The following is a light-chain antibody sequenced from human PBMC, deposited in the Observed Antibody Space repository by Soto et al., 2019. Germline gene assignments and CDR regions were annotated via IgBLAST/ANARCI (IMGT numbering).Light chain of an antibody. J-gene: IGLJ2*01. Sequence: QSALTQPASLSGSPGQSITISCTGTSSDVGGYNYVSWYQQHPGKAPKLLIYDVNNRPSGVSNRFSGSKSGNTASLTISGLQDEDEADYYCTSYTTTSTVIFGGGTKLTVL. V-gene: IGLV2-14*03. CDR2: DVN. CDR3: TSYTTTSTVI. CDR1: SSDVGGYNY.